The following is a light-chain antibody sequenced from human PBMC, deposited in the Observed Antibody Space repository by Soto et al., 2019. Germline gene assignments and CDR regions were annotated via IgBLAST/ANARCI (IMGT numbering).Light chain of an antibody. CDR2: GAS. Sequence: EIVLTQSPGTLSLSPGERVTLSCRASQSISTNYLAWYQQKPGQAPRLLIYGASSRATGIPDRFSGSGSGTDFTLTISRLEPEDFAMYYCQRYSSSPTWTFGQGTKVEVK. CDR1: QSISTNY. V-gene: IGKV3-20*01. CDR3: QRYSSSPTWT. J-gene: IGKJ1*01.